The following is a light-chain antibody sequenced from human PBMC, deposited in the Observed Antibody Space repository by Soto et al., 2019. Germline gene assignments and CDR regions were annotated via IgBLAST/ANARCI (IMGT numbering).Light chain of an antibody. CDR1: SSNIGNSY. CDR2: DNN. V-gene: IGLV1-51*01. Sequence: QSVLTQPPSVSVAPGQKVTISCSGSSSNIGNSYVSWYQQLPGTAPKLLIYDNNKRPSGIPDRFSGSKSGTSATLGITGLQTGDEADYYCGTWDSSLTAGVFGGGTQLTVL. CDR3: GTWDSSLTAGV. J-gene: IGLJ2*01.